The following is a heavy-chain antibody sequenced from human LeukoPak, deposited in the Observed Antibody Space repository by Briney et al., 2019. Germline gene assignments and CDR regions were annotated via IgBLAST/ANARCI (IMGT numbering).Heavy chain of an antibody. D-gene: IGHD2-2*02. Sequence: SVKVSCKASGGTFSSYAISWVRQAPGQGLEWVGGIIPIFGTANYAQKFQGRVTITADESTSTAYMELSSLRSEDTAVYYCARDINIEVKKCSRTSSYTTPLGYWGQGTLVTVSS. V-gene: IGHV1-69*13. J-gene: IGHJ4*02. CDR1: GGTFSSYA. CDR3: ARDINIEVKKCSRTSSYTTPLGY. CDR2: IIPIFGTA.